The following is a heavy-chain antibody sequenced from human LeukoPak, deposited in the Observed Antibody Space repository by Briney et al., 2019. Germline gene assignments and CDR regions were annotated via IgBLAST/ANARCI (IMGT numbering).Heavy chain of an antibody. CDR2: ISTDGSST. CDR1: GFTFSTYW. V-gene: IGHV3-74*01. J-gene: IGHJ4*02. Sequence: GGSLRLSCAASGFTFSTYWMHWVRQAPGKGLVWVSRISTDGSSTFYADSLKGRLTVSRDNAKNTLYLQMDSLRAEDTAMYYCATGRGTPLGFWGQGALVTVSS. CDR3: ATGRGTPLGF. D-gene: IGHD1-26*01.